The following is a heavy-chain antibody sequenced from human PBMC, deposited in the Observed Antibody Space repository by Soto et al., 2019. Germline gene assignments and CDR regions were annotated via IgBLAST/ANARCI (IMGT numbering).Heavy chain of an antibody. D-gene: IGHD5-12*01. Sequence: SETLSLTCTVSGGSVSSGSYYWSWIRQPPGKGLEWIGYIYYSGSTNYNPSLKSRVTISVATSKNQFSLKLSSVTAADTAVYYCARDRRDGYNYFDYWGQGTLVTVSS. CDR3: ARDRRDGYNYFDY. J-gene: IGHJ4*02. CDR2: IYYSGST. V-gene: IGHV4-61*01. CDR1: GGSVSSGSYY.